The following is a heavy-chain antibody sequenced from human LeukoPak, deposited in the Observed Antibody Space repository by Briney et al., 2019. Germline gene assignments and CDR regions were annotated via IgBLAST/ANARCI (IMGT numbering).Heavy chain of an antibody. CDR2: IKPDGSEK. CDR1: GFTHSNYW. Sequence: GGSLRLSCAASGFTHSNYWMTWVRQAPGKGLEWVANIKPDGSEKYYVDSVKGRFTISRDNAKNSLYLQMNSLRAEDTAVYYCARDQTPSVWGQGTLVTVSS. V-gene: IGHV3-7*01. CDR3: ARDQTPSV. J-gene: IGHJ4*02.